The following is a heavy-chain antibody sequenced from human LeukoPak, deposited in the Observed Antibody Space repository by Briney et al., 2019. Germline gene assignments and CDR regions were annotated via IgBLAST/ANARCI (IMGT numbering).Heavy chain of an antibody. J-gene: IGHJ5*02. V-gene: IGHV4-30-4*08. D-gene: IGHD5-12*01. CDR1: GGSISSGDYY. CDR3: ARVGGYSGYPTNWFDP. Sequence: SQNLSLTCTVSGGSISSGDYYWSWIRQPPGKGLEWIGYIYYSGSTYYNPSLKSRVTISVDTSKNQFSLKLSSVTAADTAVYYCARVGGYSGYPTNWFDPWGQGTLVTVSS. CDR2: IYYSGST.